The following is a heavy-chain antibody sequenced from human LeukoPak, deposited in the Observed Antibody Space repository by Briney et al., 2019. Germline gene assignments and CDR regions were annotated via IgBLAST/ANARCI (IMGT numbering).Heavy chain of an antibody. CDR2: MNPNSGNT. CDR1: GYTSTSYD. D-gene: IGHD3-10*01. J-gene: IGHJ4*02. Sequence: ASVKVSCKASGYTSTSYDINWVRQATGQGLEWMGWMNPNSGNTGYAQKFQGRVTITADESTSTAYMELSSLRSEDTAVFYCAKEDTRFGDLSPAYWGQGTLVTVSS. V-gene: IGHV1-8*01. CDR3: AKEDTRFGDLSPAY.